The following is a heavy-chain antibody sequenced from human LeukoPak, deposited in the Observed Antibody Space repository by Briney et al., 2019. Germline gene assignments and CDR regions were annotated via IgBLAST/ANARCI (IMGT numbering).Heavy chain of an antibody. CDR3: ARETYNDAWYGDL. J-gene: IGHJ5*02. D-gene: IGHD3-16*01. V-gene: IGHV4-4*07. CDR1: GGSISSYT. Sequence: SGTLSLTCTGSGGSISSYTWSWTRQPAGMRLEWIGRIYSSGTTNYNPSFESRVTMSVDTSKNQFYLKLTSVTAADTAVYYCARETYNDAWYGDLWGQGSLVTVSS. CDR2: IYSSGTT.